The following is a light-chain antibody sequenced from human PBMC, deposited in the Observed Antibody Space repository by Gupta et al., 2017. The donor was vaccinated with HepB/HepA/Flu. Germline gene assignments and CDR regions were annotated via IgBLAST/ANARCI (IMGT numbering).Light chain of an antibody. Sequence: DIVMTQSPDSLAVSLGERATINCKSSQRVLYSSNNKNYLAWFQQEPGQPPKLLIYWASTRESGVPDRFSGSGSGTDFTLTISSLQAEDVAVYYCQQYYSTPWTFGQGTKVEIK. CDR1: QRVLYSSNNKNY. CDR2: WAS. V-gene: IGKV4-1*01. J-gene: IGKJ1*01. CDR3: QQYYSTPWT.